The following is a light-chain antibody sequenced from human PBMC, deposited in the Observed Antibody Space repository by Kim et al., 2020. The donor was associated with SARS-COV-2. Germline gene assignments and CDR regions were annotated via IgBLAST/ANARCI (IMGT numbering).Light chain of an antibody. CDR1: QTITNNF. CDR2: GAS. Sequence: ETLLTQSPGTLSLSPGERATLSCRASQTITNNFLAWYQQKPGQAPRLLIFGASIRATGIPDRFSGSEPGTDFTLTISRLEPEDAAVYYCQQYGDSPLYTFGQGTKLEI. V-gene: IGKV3-20*01. CDR3: QQYGDSPLYT. J-gene: IGKJ2*01.